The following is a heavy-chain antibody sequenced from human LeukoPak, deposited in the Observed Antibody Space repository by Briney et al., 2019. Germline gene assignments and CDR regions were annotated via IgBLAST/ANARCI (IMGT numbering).Heavy chain of an antibody. CDR2: IYSGGST. Sequence: GGSLRLSCAASGFTVSSNYMSWVRQAPGRGLEWVSVIYSGGSTYYADSVKGRFTISRDNSKNTLYLQMNSLRAEDTAVYYCARITRGYSYGPHSLDYWGQGTLVTVSS. CDR3: ARITRGYSYGPHSLDY. V-gene: IGHV3-66*02. CDR1: GFTVSSNY. J-gene: IGHJ4*02. D-gene: IGHD5-18*01.